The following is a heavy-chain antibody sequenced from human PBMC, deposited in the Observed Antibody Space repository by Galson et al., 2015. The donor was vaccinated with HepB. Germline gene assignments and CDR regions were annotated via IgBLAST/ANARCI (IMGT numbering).Heavy chain of an antibody. CDR2: ISSSSSAI. Sequence: SLRLSCAASGFTFSSYSMNWVRQAPGKGLEWVSYISSSSSAIYYADSVKGRFTISRDNAKNSLYLQMNSLRAEDTAVYYCARDFSPGLGFGEFVDYWGQGTLVTVSS. CDR3: ARDFSPGLGFGEFVDY. J-gene: IGHJ4*02. V-gene: IGHV3-21*05. D-gene: IGHD3-10*01. CDR1: GFTFSSYS.